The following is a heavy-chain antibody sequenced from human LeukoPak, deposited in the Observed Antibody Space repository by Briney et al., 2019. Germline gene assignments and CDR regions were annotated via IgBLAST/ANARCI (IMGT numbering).Heavy chain of an antibody. V-gene: IGHV3-21*01. Sequence: KPGGSLRLSCRASGFGLSDTSVTWVRQAPGKGLEWVSSISGYDNSLYYEDSVRGRFTISRDDATNSVFLQMSSLRADDTAIYYCARVPKQRLLLQRFSDLWGQGTPVIVSS. D-gene: IGHD3-10*01. CDR1: GFGLSDTS. J-gene: IGHJ4*02. CDR2: ISGYDNSL. CDR3: ARVPKQRLLLQRFSDL.